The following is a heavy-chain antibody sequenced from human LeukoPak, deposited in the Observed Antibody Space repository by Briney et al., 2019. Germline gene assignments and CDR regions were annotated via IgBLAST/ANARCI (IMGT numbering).Heavy chain of an antibody. CDR1: GFTFSSCG. D-gene: IGHD1-14*01. CDR3: ATETIGRHYDY. J-gene: IGHJ4*02. CDR2: IGPTGTDR. Sequence: GGSLRLSCAASGFTFSSCGFNWVRQAPGKGLEWVSSIGPTGTDRYYADSVRGRFSISRDNAKNSMYLQMDSLRDEDTAVYYCATETIGRHYDYWGQGTLLTVSS. V-gene: IGHV3-21*01.